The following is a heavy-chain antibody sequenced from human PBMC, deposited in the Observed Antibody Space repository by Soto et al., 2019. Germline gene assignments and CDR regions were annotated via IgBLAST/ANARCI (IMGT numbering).Heavy chain of an antibody. D-gene: IGHD3-10*01. CDR2: TIPVFNTA. Sequence: QVQLEQSGAEVKKPGSSVKVSCKASGGTLSDHGVAWLRQAPGQGLEWMGGTIPVFNTAKYALKFQGRVTVTAEKSTTVAYMELSILTSEDTALYFFERLVDGWVNYYTGPSAFDTWGQGTMVSVYS. V-gene: IGHV1-69*06. CDR1: GGTLSDHG. CDR3: ERLVDGWVNYYTGPSAFDT. J-gene: IGHJ3*02.